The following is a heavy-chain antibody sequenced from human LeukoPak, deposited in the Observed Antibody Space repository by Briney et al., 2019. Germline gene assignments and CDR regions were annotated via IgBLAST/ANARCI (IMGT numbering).Heavy chain of an antibody. V-gene: IGHV3-33*05. CDR1: GFIFSSDD. Sequence: PGGSLRLSCAASGFIFSSDDMHWVRQAPGKGLEWVAGIQSNGRNKYYVDSVKGRFAISRDNSKSTLYLQANSLRVEDTALYYCARESEGGTGTSCPDYWGQGTLVTVSS. CDR3: ARESEGGTGTSCPDY. CDR2: IQSNGRNK. J-gene: IGHJ4*02. D-gene: IGHD2-2*01.